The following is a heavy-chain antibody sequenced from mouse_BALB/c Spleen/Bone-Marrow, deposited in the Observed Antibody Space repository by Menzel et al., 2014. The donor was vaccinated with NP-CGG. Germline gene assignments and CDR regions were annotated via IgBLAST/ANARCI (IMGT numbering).Heavy chain of an antibody. Sequence: EVQLQQSGADLVKPGASMKISCRASGYAFTAYTMNWVKQSHGKSLEWIGLINPYNGATNYNQKFKGKATFTVDKSSSTAYMQVSRLTSEDSAVYYCAKAGYYYAMDYWGQGTSVTVSS. V-gene: IGHV1-18*01. J-gene: IGHJ4*01. CDR3: AKAGYYYAMDY. CDR2: INPYNGAT. CDR1: GYAFTAYT.